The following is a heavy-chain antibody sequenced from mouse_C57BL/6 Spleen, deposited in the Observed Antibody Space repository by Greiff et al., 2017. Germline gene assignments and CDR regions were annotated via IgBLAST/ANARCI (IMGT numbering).Heavy chain of an antibody. D-gene: IGHD2-4*01. CDR2: IRNKANNHAT. J-gene: IGHJ2*01. V-gene: IGHV6-6*01. CDR1: GFTFSDAW. Sequence: EVKLVESGGGLVQPGGSMKLSCAASGFTFSDAWMDWVRQSPEKGLEWVAEIRNKANNHATDYAEAVKGRFTISRDESKSSVYLQMNSLGAEDTGIYYGTGGYDYDGDYWGQGTTLTVSS. CDR3: TGGYDYDGDY.